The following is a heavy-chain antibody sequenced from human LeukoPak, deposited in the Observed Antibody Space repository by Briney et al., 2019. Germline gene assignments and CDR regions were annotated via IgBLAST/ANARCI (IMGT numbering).Heavy chain of an antibody. V-gene: IGHV1-69*13. D-gene: IGHD3-22*01. CDR2: IIPIFGTA. J-gene: IGHJ4*02. CDR1: GGTFSSYA. CDR3: ARQYYYDSSGYYYLVDY. Sequence: SVKVSCKASGGTFSSYAISWVRQAPGQGLEWMGGIIPIFGTANYAQKFQGRVTITADESTSTAYMELSSPRSEDTAVYYCARQYYYDSSGYYYLVDYWGQGTLVTVSS.